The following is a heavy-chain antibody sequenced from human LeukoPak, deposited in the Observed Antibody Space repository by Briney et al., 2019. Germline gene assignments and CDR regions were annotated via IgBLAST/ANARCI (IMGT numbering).Heavy chain of an antibody. V-gene: IGHV3-30*18. CDR3: AKDGYCSSTSCYPNHFDS. D-gene: IGHD2-2*03. Sequence: GASLRLSCAGSGVTLSPYAMHWVRQAPGKGLEWVALISNDGSNKYYADSVKGRFTISRDNSKNTLDLQMNSLRAEDTAVYYCAKDGYCSSTSCYPNHFDSWGQGTLVIVSS. J-gene: IGHJ4*02. CDR2: ISNDGSNK. CDR1: GVTLSPYA.